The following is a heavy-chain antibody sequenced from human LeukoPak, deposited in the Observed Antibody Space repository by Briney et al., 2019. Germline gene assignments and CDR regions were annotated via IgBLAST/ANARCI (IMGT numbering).Heavy chain of an antibody. D-gene: IGHD3-22*01. J-gene: IGHJ4*02. Sequence: SGPTLVNPTQTLTLTCTFSGFSLHTRGVGGGWIRQPPGRALEWHALIYRDDERRYSTSLNSRLTITKANLKNRLVLTMAIMDPVDTATYFCAHRKKYDDSSVFDNCGQGTLVTVSS. CDR3: AHRKKYDDSSVFDN. CDR2: IYRDDER. V-gene: IGHV2-5*02. CDR1: GFSLHTRGVG.